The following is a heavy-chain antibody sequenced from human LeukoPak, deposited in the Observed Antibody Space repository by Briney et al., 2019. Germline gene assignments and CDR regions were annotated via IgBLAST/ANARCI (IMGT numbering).Heavy chain of an antibody. CDR1: GYSFGNYW. CDR2: VYPADSST. CDR3: ARLTDYYDSSGYYRNYNWFDP. V-gene: IGHV5-51*01. Sequence: ESLKISCRGSGYSFGNYWIAWVRQMPGKGLEWMGSVYPADSSTKYSPSFQGQVTISVDRSINTAYLQWSSLTASDIAMYYCARLTDYYDSSGYYRNYNWFDPWGQGTLVTVSS. J-gene: IGHJ5*02. D-gene: IGHD3-22*01.